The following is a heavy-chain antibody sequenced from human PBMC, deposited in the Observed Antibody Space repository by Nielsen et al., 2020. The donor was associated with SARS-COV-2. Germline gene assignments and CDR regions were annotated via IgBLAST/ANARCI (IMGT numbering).Heavy chain of an antibody. CDR2: IWYDGSNK. V-gene: IGHV3-33*03. CDR1: GFTFSSYG. CDR3: AKDMGPWGRYYYYGMDV. J-gene: IGHJ6*02. Sequence: GESLKISCAASGFTFSSYGMHWVRQAPGKGLEWVAVIWYDGSNKYYADSVKGRFTISRDNSKNSLYLQMNSLRTEDTALYYCAKDMGPWGRYYYYGMDVWGQGTTVTVSS. D-gene: IGHD7-27*01.